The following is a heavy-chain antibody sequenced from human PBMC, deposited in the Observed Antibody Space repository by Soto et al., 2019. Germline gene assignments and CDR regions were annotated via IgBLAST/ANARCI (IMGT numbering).Heavy chain of an antibody. J-gene: IGHJ6*02. CDR2: IIPLFGTS. D-gene: IGHD3-10*01. CDR3: AAELRFGKLSVV. Sequence: QVQVVQSGVEVRRPGSSVKVSCKASGDTFKNCVISWVRQAPGQGLEWMGGIIPLFGTSDFAQRFQGTLTITTDEFTTTAYMELTRLRSEDTATYYCAAELRFGKLSVVWGHAPTVIVSS. V-gene: IGHV1-69*01. CDR1: GDTFKNCV.